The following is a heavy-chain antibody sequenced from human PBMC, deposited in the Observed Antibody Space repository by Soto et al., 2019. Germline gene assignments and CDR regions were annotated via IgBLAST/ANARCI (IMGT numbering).Heavy chain of an antibody. CDR1: GYAFNTYG. CDR2: ISAYDGKT. CDR3: ARDPHEFWTSYWFDP. J-gene: IGHJ5*02. D-gene: IGHD3-3*01. V-gene: IGHV1-18*01. Sequence: ASVKVSCKTSGYAFNTYGINWVRQAPGQGLELMGWISAYDGKTTYAAKFQGRVTLTTDTSTSTAYMELRSLRSDDTAIYYCARDPHEFWTSYWFDPWGQGTPVTVSS.